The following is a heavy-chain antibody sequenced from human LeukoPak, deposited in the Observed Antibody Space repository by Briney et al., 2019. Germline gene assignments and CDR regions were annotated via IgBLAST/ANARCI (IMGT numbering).Heavy chain of an antibody. Sequence: SETLSLTCTVSGGAISRYYWSWIRQPPGKGLEWIGYIYYSGSTNYNPSLKSRVTISVDTSKNQFSLKLNSVTAADTAVYYCAREGTSGDFDYWGQGTLVTVSS. CDR3: AREGTSGDFDY. D-gene: IGHD2-2*01. CDR2: IYYSGST. CDR1: GGAISRYY. V-gene: IGHV4-59*01. J-gene: IGHJ4*02.